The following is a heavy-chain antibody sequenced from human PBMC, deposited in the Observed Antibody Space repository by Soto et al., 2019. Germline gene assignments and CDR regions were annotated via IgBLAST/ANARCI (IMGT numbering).Heavy chain of an antibody. D-gene: IGHD1-7*01. CDR3: AKDSQGEAYYNWNFIPHYYFDY. Sequence: HPGGSLRLSCAASGFTFSSYGMHWVRQAPGKGLEWVAVISYDGSNKYYADSVKGRFTISRDNSKNTLYLQMNSLRAEDTAVYYCAKDSQGEAYYNWNFIPHYYFDYWGQGTLVTVSS. CDR1: GFTFSSYG. J-gene: IGHJ4*02. V-gene: IGHV3-30*18. CDR2: ISYDGSNK.